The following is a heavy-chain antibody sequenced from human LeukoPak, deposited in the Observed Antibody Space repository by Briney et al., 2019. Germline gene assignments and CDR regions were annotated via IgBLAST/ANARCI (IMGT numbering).Heavy chain of an antibody. Sequence: SETLSLTCTVSGGSISSSNYYWGWIRQPPGKGLEWIGSIYNTGSTYYNPSLKSRVTISVDTSKNQFSLKLNSVIAADTAVYYCARLPTGTFDYWGQGTLVTVSS. CDR1: GGSISSSNYY. V-gene: IGHV4-39*01. J-gene: IGHJ4*02. CDR2: IYNTGST. D-gene: IGHD1-1*01. CDR3: ARLPTGTFDY.